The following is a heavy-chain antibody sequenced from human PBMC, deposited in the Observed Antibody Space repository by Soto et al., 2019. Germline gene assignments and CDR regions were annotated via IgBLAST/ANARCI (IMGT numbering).Heavy chain of an antibody. CDR1: GGTFSSYA. CDR3: ARWSVDTAMAEYYYYYGMDV. V-gene: IGHV1-69*06. CDR2: IIPIFGTA. Sequence: GASVKVSCKASGGTFSSYAISWVRQAPGQGLEWMGGIIPIFGTANYAQKFQGRVTITADKSTSTAYMELSSLRSEDTAVYYCARWSVDTAMAEYYYYYGMDVWGQGTTVTVS. J-gene: IGHJ6*02. D-gene: IGHD5-18*01.